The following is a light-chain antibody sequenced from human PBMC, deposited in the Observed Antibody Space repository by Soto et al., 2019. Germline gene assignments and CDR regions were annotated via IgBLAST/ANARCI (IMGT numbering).Light chain of an antibody. V-gene: IGKV3-15*01. CDR2: GAS. CDR3: PEYNTWRT. Sequence: EIVMTQSPATLSVSPGERATLSCRASQSVSSNLAWYQQKPGQAPRLLIYGASTRATGIPARFSGSGAGTEFLLTISSLQSEVFEVSSSPEYNTWRTSDQGTKGDIK. J-gene: IGKJ1*01. CDR1: QSVSSN.